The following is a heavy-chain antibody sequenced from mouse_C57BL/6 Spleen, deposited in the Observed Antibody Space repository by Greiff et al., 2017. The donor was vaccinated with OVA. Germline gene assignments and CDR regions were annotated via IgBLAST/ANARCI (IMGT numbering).Heavy chain of an antibody. D-gene: IGHD1-1*01. V-gene: IGHV1-55*01. Sequence: VQLQQPGAELVKPGASVKMSCKASGYTFTSYWITWVKQRPGQGLEWIGDIYPGSGSTNYNEKFKSKATLTVDTSSSTAYMQLSSLTSEDSAVYYCARRGLLRSYFDYWGQGTTLTVSS. CDR3: ARRGLLRSYFDY. CDR2: IYPGSGST. J-gene: IGHJ2*01. CDR1: GYTFTSYW.